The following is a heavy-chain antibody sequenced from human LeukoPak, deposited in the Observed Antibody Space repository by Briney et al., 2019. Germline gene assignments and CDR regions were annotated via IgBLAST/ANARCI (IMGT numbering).Heavy chain of an antibody. CDR2: IYTSGST. CDR1: GGSISSYY. CDR3: ARVQIAAAGGNYYYYYMDV. V-gene: IGHV4-4*07. D-gene: IGHD6-13*01. J-gene: IGHJ6*03. Sequence: SETLSLTCTVSGGSISSYYWSWIRQPAGKGLEWIGRIYTSGSTNYNPSLKSRVTMSVDTSKNQFSLKLSSVTAADTAVYYCARVQIAAAGGNYYYYYMDVWGKGTTVTISS.